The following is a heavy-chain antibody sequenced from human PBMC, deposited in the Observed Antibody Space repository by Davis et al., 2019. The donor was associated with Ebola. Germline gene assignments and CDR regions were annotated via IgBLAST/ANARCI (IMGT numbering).Heavy chain of an antibody. D-gene: IGHD3-10*01. CDR1: GYTFTSYA. CDR2: IIPILGIA. Sequence: SAQVSSKASGYTFTSYAISWVRHAPRQGLEWMGRIIPILGIANYAQNFQGRVTITADKSTSTAYMELSSLRSEDTAVYYCARDQDYYGSGSHTNWFDPWGQGTLVTVSS. CDR3: ARDQDYYGSGSHTNWFDP. J-gene: IGHJ5*02. V-gene: IGHV1-69*04.